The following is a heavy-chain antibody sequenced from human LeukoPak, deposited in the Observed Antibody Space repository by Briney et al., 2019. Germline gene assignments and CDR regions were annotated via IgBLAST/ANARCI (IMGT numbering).Heavy chain of an antibody. CDR3: ARIMVRGVMEY. Sequence: PSESLSLTCAVSGYFISSGYYWGWIRQPPGKGLEWIGNIYHSESTNYNPSLKSRVTISVDTSKNQFSLKRSSVTAADTAVYYCARIMVRGVMEYWGQGILVAVSS. J-gene: IGHJ4*02. V-gene: IGHV4-38-2*01. D-gene: IGHD3-10*01. CDR2: IYHSEST. CDR1: GYFISSGYY.